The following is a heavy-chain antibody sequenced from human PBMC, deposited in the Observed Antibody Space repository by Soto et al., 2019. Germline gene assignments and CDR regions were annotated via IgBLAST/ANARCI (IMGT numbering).Heavy chain of an antibody. CDR3: ARGRGNSARITTFDY. D-gene: IGHD5-12*01. CDR1: GGVFSSFA. CDR2: IIPVFGTA. J-gene: IGHJ4*02. Sequence: QVQLVQSGAEVKKPGSSVKVSCKSSGGVFSSFAISWVRQAPGQGLEWMGGIIPVFGTANYAQKFQGRATITADESTSTGYMEMSGLRSEDTAVYYCARGRGNSARITTFDYWGQGTLVTVSS. V-gene: IGHV1-69*01.